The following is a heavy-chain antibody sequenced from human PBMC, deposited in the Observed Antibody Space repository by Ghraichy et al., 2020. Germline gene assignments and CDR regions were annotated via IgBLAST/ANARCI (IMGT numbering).Heavy chain of an antibody. J-gene: IGHJ4*02. D-gene: IGHD3-10*01. CDR2: ISSSSSYI. Sequence: GESLNISCAASGFTFSSYSMNWVRQAPGKGLEWVSSISSSSSYIYYADSVKGRFTISRDNAKNSLYLQMNSLRAEDTAVYYCARDEGPYYYGSGSSLNYWGQGTLVTVSS. CDR3: ARDEGPYYYGSGSSLNY. V-gene: IGHV3-21*01. CDR1: GFTFSSYS.